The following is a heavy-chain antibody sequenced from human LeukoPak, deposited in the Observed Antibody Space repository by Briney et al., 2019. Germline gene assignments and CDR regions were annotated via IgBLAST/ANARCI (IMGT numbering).Heavy chain of an antibody. Sequence: GGSLRLSCAASGFTFTNYAMTWVRQAPGKGLEWVSVIGASGADTYYSDSVKGRFTVSRDNSQNTLFLHMSSLKTEDTAVYYCTTLSHDIHYWGQGTLVTVSP. CDR3: TTLSHDIHY. CDR1: GFTFTNYA. J-gene: IGHJ4*02. V-gene: IGHV3-23*01. D-gene: IGHD3-9*01. CDR2: IGASGADT.